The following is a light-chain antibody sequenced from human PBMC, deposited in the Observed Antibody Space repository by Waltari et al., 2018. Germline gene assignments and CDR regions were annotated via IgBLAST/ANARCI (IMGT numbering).Light chain of an antibody. CDR1: QSVGTN. V-gene: IGKV3D-15*01. Sequence: EIVLTQSPATLSVSPGDRVTLSCRASQSVGTNLAWYQHSPGRAPRLLVYRASTRASYIPARFSASGSGTEFTLSISTLQSEDSAVFYCHQYNDWPRTFGQGTKVEIK. CDR2: RAS. J-gene: IGKJ1*01. CDR3: HQYNDWPRT.